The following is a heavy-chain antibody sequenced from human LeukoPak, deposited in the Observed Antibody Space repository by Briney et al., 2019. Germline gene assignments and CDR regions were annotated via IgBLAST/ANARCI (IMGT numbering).Heavy chain of an antibody. CDR1: VFTFSRYW. V-gene: IGHV3-7*04. J-gene: IGHJ4*02. CDR2: IKQDGSER. Sequence: WWALRLSCPASVFTFSRYWMSGVRQAPGRGREGVANIKQDGSERYYVDSVKGRFTISRDNAKNSLYLQMNSLRAVDTAVYYCARGPSGGNGFSYWGLGTLVTVSS. D-gene: IGHD2-15*01. CDR3: ARGPSGGNGFSY.